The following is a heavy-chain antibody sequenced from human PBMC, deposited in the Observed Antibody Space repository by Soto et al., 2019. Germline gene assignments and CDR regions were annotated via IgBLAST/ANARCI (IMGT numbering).Heavy chain of an antibody. CDR3: AKPGSYSSSWSFDY. J-gene: IGHJ4*02. CDR2: ISGSGGST. D-gene: IGHD6-13*01. CDR1: GFTFSSCA. Sequence: GGSLRLSCAASGFTFSSCAMSWVRQAPGKGLEWVSAISGSGGSTYYADSVKGRFTISRDNSKNTLYLQMNSLRAEDTAVYYCAKPGSYSSSWSFDYWGQGTLVTVSS. V-gene: IGHV3-23*01.